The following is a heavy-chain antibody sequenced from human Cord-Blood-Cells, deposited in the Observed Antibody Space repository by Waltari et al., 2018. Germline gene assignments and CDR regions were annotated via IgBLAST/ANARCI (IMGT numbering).Heavy chain of an antibody. J-gene: IGHJ6*02. CDR2: INHSGST. Sequence: QVQLQQWGAGLLKPSETLSLTCAVYGGSFSGYYWSWIRQPPGKGLEWIGEINHSGSTNYNPSLKSRVTISVDTSKNQFSLKLSSVTAADTAVYYCARGGYDSSGYYYYYYGMDVWGQGP. CDR3: ARGGYDSSGYYYYYYGMDV. CDR1: GGSFSGYY. D-gene: IGHD3-22*01. V-gene: IGHV4-34*01.